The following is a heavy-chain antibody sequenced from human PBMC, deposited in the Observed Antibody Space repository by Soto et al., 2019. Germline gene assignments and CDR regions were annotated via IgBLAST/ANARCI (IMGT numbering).Heavy chain of an antibody. J-gene: IGHJ5*02. CDR2: INHSGST. V-gene: IGHV4-34*01. CDR1: GGSFSGYY. Sequence: SETLSLTCAVYGGSFSGYYCSWIRQPPGKGLEWIGEINHSGSTNYNPSLKSRVTISVDTSKNQFSLKLSSVTAADTAVYYCARGIATGGWFDPWGQGTLVTVSS. CDR3: ARGIATGGWFDP. D-gene: IGHD6-13*01.